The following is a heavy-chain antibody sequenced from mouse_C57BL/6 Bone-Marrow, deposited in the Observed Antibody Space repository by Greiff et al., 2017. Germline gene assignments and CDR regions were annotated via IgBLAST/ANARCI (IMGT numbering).Heavy chain of an antibody. CDR1: GYAFTNYL. CDR2: INPGSGGT. J-gene: IGHJ4*01. D-gene: IGHD1-1*01. CDR3: ARGLITTVVGMDY. V-gene: IGHV1-54*01. Sequence: QVQLQQSGAELVRPGTSVKVSCKASGYAFTNYLLEWVKQRPGQGLEWIGVINPGSGGTNYNEKFKGKATLTADKSSSTAYMQLSSLTSEDSAVYFCARGLITTVVGMDYWGKGTSVTGAS.